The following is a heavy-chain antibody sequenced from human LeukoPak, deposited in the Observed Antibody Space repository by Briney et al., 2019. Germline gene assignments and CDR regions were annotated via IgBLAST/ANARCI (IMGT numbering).Heavy chain of an antibody. J-gene: IGHJ6*03. Sequence: GGTLRLSCAASGFTFSSYGMSWVRQAPGKGLEWVSGISGSGGNTYYADSVKGRFTISRDNSKNTLYLQMNSLRAEDTAVYYFTKAPRWEYGSGSRIYYFYMDVWGKGTTVTVSS. V-gene: IGHV3-23*01. D-gene: IGHD3-10*01. CDR2: ISGSGGNT. CDR1: GFTFSSYG. CDR3: TKAPRWEYGSGSRIYYFYMDV.